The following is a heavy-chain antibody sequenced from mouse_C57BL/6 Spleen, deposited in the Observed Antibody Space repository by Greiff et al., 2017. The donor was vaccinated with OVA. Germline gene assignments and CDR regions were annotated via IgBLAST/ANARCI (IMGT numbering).Heavy chain of an antibody. CDR1: GYTFTSYW. CDR2: IDPSDSYT. Sequence: QVQLQQPGAELVMPGASVKLSCKASGYTFTSYWMHWVKQRPGQGLEWIGEIDPSDSYTNYNQKFKGKSTLTVDKSSSTAYMQLSSLPSEDSAVYYCARRGSYYALDYWGQGTSVTVSS. J-gene: IGHJ4*01. V-gene: IGHV1-69*01. CDR3: ARRGSYYALDY.